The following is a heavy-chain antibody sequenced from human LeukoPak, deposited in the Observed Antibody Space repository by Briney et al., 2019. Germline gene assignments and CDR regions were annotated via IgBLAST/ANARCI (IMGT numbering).Heavy chain of an antibody. V-gene: IGHV4-34*01. Sequence: SETLSLTCAVYGGSFSGYYWSWIRQPPGKGLEWIGEINHSGSTNYNPSLKSRVTISVDTSKNQFSLKLSSVTAADTAVYYCARRAHPTWELLVPDYYYYYMDVWGKGTTVTVSS. D-gene: IGHD1-26*01. CDR3: ARRAHPTWELLVPDYYYYYMDV. CDR2: INHSGST. J-gene: IGHJ6*03. CDR1: GGSFSGYY.